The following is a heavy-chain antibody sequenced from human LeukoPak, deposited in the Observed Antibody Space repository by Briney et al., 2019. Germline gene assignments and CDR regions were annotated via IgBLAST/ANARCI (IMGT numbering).Heavy chain of an antibody. V-gene: IGHV4-61*01. J-gene: IGHJ4*02. CDR2: IYYSAST. CDR3: ARGSRGYSYG. CDR1: GGSVSSGSCY. D-gene: IGHD5-18*01. Sequence: SETLSLTCTVSGGSVSSGSCYWSWIRQPPGKGLEWIGYIYYSASTNYNPSLKSRVTISVDTSNNQFSLKLSSVTAADTAVYYCARGSRGYSYGWGQGTLVTVSS.